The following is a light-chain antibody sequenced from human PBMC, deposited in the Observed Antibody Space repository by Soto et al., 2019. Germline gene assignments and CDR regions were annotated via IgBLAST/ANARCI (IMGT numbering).Light chain of an antibody. CDR2: GAS. CDR3: QQYHNWPPIT. Sequence: EILMTQFPATLSVSPGERATLSCSASQSASSSLAWYQQKPGQAPTLLLYGASTRATGIPARFSGSRSGTEFTLTISSLQSEDFAVYYCQQYHNWPPITFGQGTRLEI. CDR1: QSASSS. V-gene: IGKV3-15*01. J-gene: IGKJ5*01.